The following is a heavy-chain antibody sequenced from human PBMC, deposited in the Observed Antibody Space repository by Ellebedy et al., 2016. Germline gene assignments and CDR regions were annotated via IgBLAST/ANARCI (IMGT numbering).Heavy chain of an antibody. CDR2: MHYSGIS. CDR1: GASISSFY. D-gene: IGHD3-22*01. CDR3: AASSYYSDSSGYYGSDY. Sequence: SETLSLTCGVSGASISSFYCYWIRQPPGKRLEWVGYMHYSGISNYNPSLTSRVSMSIDTSTNQFSLKLTSVIAADTAVYYCAASSYYSDSSGYYGSDYWGQGTLVTVSS. J-gene: IGHJ4*02. V-gene: IGHV4-59*01.